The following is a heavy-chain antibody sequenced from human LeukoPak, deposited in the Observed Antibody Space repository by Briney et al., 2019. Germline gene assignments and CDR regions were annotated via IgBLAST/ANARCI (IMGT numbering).Heavy chain of an antibody. CDR2: IIPIFGTA. J-gene: IGHJ4*02. CDR3: ARHPERDGYEDY. CDR1: GYTLTELS. D-gene: IGHD5-24*01. V-gene: IGHV1-69*05. Sequence: SVKVSCKVSGYTLTELSMHWVRQAPGQGLEWMGGIIPIFGTANYAQKFQGRVTITTDESTSTAYMELSSLRSEDTAVYYCARHPERDGYEDYWGQGTLVTVSS.